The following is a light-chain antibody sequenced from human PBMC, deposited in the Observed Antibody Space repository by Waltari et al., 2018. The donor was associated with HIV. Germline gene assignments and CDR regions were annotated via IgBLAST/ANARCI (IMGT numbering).Light chain of an antibody. CDR2: DVN. J-gene: IGLJ2*01. Sequence: QSALTQPASVSGSPGQSITISCTGSSSDIVAYTSVSWYQQHPGKAPKLLIYDVNNRPLGMSSRFSGSKSGNTASLTISGLQAEDEAEYYCSSYTTATTVFGGGTKLTVL. CDR3: SSYTTATTV. CDR1: SSDIVAYTS. V-gene: IGLV2-14*01.